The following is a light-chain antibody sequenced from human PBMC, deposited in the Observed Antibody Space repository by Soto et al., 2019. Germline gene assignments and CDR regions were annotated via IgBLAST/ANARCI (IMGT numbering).Light chain of an antibody. V-gene: IGKV3-15*01. CDR3: QQYNNWPGT. CDR1: QSVSSN. J-gene: IGKJ3*01. CDR2: GAS. Sequence: TQSPATLSVSPGERATLSCRASQSVSSNLAWYQQKPGQAPRLLIYGASTRATGIPARFSGSGSGTEFTLTISSLQSEDFAVYYCQQYNNWPGTFGPGTKVDIK.